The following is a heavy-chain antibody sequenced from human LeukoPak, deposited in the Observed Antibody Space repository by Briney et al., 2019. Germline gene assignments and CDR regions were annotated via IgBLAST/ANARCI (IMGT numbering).Heavy chain of an antibody. CDR3: AREGGTYRNFDF. V-gene: IGHV1-2*02. CDR1: GYTFTDYY. CDR2: INPNSGGT. D-gene: IGHD1-26*01. J-gene: IGHJ4*02. Sequence: ASVTVSCKASGYTFTDYYMHWVRQAPGQGLEWMGWINPNSGGTKYAQKFQGRVTTTRDTSISTAYMELISLRSDDTALYYCAREGGTYRNFDFWGQGTLVTVSS.